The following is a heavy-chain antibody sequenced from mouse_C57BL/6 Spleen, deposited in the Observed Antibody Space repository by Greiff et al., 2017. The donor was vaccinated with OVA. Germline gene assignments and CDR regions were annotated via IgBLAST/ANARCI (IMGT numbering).Heavy chain of an antibody. V-gene: IGHV1-69*01. CDR1: GYTFTSYW. J-gene: IGHJ4*01. Sequence: QVQLQQPGAELVMPGASVKLSCKASGYTFTSYWMHWVKQRPGQGLEWIGEIDPSDSYTHYHQKFTGTSTLTVDKSSSTAYMQLSSLTSEDSAVYYCARADGSSLYYAMDYWGQGTSVTVSS. CDR2: IDPSDSYT. CDR3: ARADGSSLYYAMDY. D-gene: IGHD1-1*01.